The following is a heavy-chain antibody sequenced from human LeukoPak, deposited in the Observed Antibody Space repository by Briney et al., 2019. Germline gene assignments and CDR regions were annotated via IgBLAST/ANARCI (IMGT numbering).Heavy chain of an antibody. CDR1: GFTFSSYA. CDR2: ISDSGRST. Sequence: GGSLRLSCAASGFTFSSYAMTWVRQAPGKGLEWVSAISDSGRSTYYADSVKGRFTISRDVSKSTLYLQMNNPRAEDTAPSFCATGQRWELPLDFWGQGTPVTVSS. CDR3: ATGQRWELPLDF. J-gene: IGHJ4*02. V-gene: IGHV3-23*01. D-gene: IGHD2-15*01.